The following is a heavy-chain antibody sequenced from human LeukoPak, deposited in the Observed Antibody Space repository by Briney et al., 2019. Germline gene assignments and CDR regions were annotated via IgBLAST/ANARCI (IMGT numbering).Heavy chain of an antibody. Sequence: SGTLSLTCTVSGGSISSSSYYWGWIRQPPGKGLEWIGSIYYSGSTYYNPSLKSRLTISVDTSKDQFSLKLSSVTAADTAVYYCATSRQLLDNWFDPWGQGTLVTVSS. CDR2: IYYSGST. CDR1: GGSISSSSYY. V-gene: IGHV4-39*01. D-gene: IGHD2-2*01. J-gene: IGHJ5*02. CDR3: ATSRQLLDNWFDP.